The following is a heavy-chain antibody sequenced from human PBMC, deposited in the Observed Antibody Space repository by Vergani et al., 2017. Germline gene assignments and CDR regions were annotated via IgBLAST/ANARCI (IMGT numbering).Heavy chain of an antibody. D-gene: IGHD5-12*01. Sequence: EVQLLESGGSLKQPGGSVGLSCAASGFTFSTYAMHWVRQAPGKGLEWVSGISGSGGSTYYAGSVKGRFTISRDSSKNTLYLQMNSLSAGDTAVYYCAKANPRNSXYDYLYYYHAMDVWGQGTTVTVSS. J-gene: IGHJ6*02. CDR1: GFTFSTYA. CDR3: AKANPRNSXYDYLYYYHAMDV. V-gene: IGHV3-23*01. CDR2: ISGSGGST.